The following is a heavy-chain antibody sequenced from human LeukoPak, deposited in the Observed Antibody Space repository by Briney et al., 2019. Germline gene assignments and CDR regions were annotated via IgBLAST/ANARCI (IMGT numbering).Heavy chain of an antibody. V-gene: IGHV3-11*01. CDR2: ISSSGSTI. CDR1: GFTFSDYY. CDR3: ARSGYCSSTSCYNFDY. Sequence: TGGSLRLSCAASGFTFSDYYMSWIRQAPGEGLEWVSYISSSGSTIYYADSVKGRFTISRDNAKNSLYLQMNSLRAEDTAVYYCARSGYCSSTSCYNFDYWGQGTLVTVSS. D-gene: IGHD2-2*01. J-gene: IGHJ4*02.